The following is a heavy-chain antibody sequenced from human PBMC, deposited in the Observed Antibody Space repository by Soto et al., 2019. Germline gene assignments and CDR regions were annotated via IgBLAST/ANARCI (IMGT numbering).Heavy chain of an antibody. Sequence: EVQVLESGGGLVQPGGSLRLSCAASGFTLRSYAMSWVRQAPGKGLEWVSAISGSGGSTYYADSVKGRFTISRDNSKNTLYLHMNSLRAEDTAVYDCAKDSSSWPHYFDYWGQGTLVTVSS. CDR3: AKDSSSWPHYFDY. J-gene: IGHJ4*02. CDR1: GFTLRSYA. CDR2: ISGSGGST. D-gene: IGHD6-13*01. V-gene: IGHV3-23*01.